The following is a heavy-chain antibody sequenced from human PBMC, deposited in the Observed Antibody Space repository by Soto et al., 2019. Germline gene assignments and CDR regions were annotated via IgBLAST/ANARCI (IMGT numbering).Heavy chain of an antibody. V-gene: IGHV3-21*01. J-gene: IGHJ6*03. CDR2: ISSSSSYI. Sequence: EVQLVESGGGLVKPGGSLRLSCAASGFTFSSYSMNWVRQAPGKGLEWVSSISSSSSYIYYADSVKGRFTISRDNAKNSLYLQMNSLRAEDTAVYYCAGEYCSGGSCYRYYYYMDVWGKGTTVTVSS. CDR3: AGEYCSGGSCYRYYYYMDV. CDR1: GFTFSSYS. D-gene: IGHD2-15*01.